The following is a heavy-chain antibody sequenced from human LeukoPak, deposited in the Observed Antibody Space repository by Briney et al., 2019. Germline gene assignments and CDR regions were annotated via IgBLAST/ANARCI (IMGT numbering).Heavy chain of an antibody. CDR2: INTNTGNP. CDR1: GYTFTSYA. Sequence: ASVKVSCKASGYTFTSYAMNWVRQAPGQGLEWMGWINTNTGNPTYAQGFTGRFVFSLDTSVSTAYLQISSLKAEDTAVYYCASPTHIVVVPAARYDGHYYYYYYYMDVWGKGTTVTVSS. V-gene: IGHV7-4-1*02. CDR3: ASPTHIVVVPAARYDGHYYYYYYYMDV. J-gene: IGHJ6*03. D-gene: IGHD2-2*01.